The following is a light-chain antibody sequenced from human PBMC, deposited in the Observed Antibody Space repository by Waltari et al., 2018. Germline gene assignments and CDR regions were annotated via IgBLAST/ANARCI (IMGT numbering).Light chain of an antibody. CDR1: QSVSSY. J-gene: IGKJ4*01. CDR2: DAS. CDR3: QQRTNWPFT. Sequence: SCRARQSVSSYLAWLQQKPGQAPRLRIYDASNRATGIPARFSGSGSGTDFTLTISSLESEDFAVYYCQQRTNWPFTFGGGTKVEIK. V-gene: IGKV3-11*01.